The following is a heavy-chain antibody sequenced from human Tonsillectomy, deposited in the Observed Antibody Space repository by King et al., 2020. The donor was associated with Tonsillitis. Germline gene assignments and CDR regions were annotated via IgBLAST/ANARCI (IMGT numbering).Heavy chain of an antibody. CDR1: GGTFSSHA. CDR3: ARHPERNYYDSSGRKRANGFDI. J-gene: IGHJ3*02. CDR2: SIPTCAQT. D-gene: IGHD3-22*01. Sequence: QLVRSGAEVKNPGPSVKVSCKACGGTFSSHALCWLRQASGQGLEWIGGSIPTCAQTNYAYKFLGRVTITAHESTSAAYMELTGLKSEDTAVYYCARHPERNYYDSSGRKRANGFDIWGQGTLITVSS. V-gene: IGHV1-69*12.